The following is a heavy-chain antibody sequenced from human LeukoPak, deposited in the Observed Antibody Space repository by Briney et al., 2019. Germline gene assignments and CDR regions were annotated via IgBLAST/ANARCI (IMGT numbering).Heavy chain of an antibody. Sequence: TGGSLRLSCAASGFTFSSYAMSWVRQAPGKGLEWLSAISGSGGGTYYADSVKGRFTISRDNSKNTLYLQMNSLRAEDTAVYYCAKTLAVARSDYWGQGTLVTVSS. J-gene: IGHJ4*02. CDR2: ISGSGGGT. CDR3: AKTLAVARSDY. V-gene: IGHV3-23*01. CDR1: GFTFSSYA. D-gene: IGHD6-19*01.